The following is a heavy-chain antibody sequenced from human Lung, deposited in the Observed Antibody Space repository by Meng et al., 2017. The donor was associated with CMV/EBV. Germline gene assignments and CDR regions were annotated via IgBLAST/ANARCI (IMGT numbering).Heavy chain of an antibody. D-gene: IGHD3-22*01. CDR3: AKDVGSSGYYYGDAFDI. CDR2: IRYDGSNK. J-gene: IGHJ3*02. V-gene: IGHV3-30*02. CDR1: GFTFSSYG. Sequence: SCAASGFTFSSYGMHWVRQAPGKGLEWVAFIRYDGSNKYYADSVKGRFTISRDNSKNTLYLQMNSLRAEDTAVYYCAKDVGSSGYYYGDAFDIWXQGTMVTVSS.